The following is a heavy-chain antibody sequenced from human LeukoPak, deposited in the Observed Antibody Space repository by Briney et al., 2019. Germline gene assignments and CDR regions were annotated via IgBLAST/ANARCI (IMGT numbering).Heavy chain of an antibody. CDR1: GFTFSSYP. D-gene: IGHD3-10*01. CDR3: AKDIMIWGVNSFDD. Sequence: GGSLRLSCAVSGFTFSSYPMSGVRQTPGKGLDCVSAIVSSGVNTYYADSVKGRFTIFRDNYKNTLDLQMNSLRAEDTALYYCAKDIMIWGVNSFDDWGQGTLVTVSS. J-gene: IGHJ4*02. CDR2: IVSSGVNT. V-gene: IGHV3-23*01.